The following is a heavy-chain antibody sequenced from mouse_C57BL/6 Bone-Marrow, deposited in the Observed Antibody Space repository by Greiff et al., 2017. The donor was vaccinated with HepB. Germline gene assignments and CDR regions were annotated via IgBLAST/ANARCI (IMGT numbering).Heavy chain of an antibody. D-gene: IGHD1-1*01. CDR2: IRSKSNNYAT. Sequence: EVMLVESGGGLVQPKGSLKLSCAASGFSFNTYAMNWVRQAPGKGLEWVARIRSKSNNYATYYADSVKDRFTISRDDSESMLYLQMNNLKTEDTAMYYCVRQDGSIPYAMDDWGQGTSVTVSS. CDR3: VRQDGSIPYAMDD. V-gene: IGHV10-1*01. J-gene: IGHJ4*01. CDR1: GFSFNTYA.